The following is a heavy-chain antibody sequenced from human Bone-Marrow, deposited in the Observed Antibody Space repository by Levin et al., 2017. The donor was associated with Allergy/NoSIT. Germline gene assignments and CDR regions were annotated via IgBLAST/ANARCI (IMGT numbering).Heavy chain of an antibody. V-gene: IGHV3-66*01. Sequence: LGESLKISCVASGFSVSSHYMRWLRQAPGKGLEWVSLIYSEGTTDYADSVKGRFTISRDKSKNTLYLQMNSLRVEDTAVYYCARDGGVQVGGDYVGQGTLVTVSS. CDR2: IYSEGTT. D-gene: IGHD2-8*02. J-gene: IGHJ4*02. CDR1: GFSVSSHY. CDR3: ARDGGVQVGGDY.